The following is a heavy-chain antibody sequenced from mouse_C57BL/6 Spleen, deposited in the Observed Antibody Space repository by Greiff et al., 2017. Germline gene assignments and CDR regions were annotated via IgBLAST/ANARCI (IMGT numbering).Heavy chain of an antibody. CDR2: ILPGSVST. J-gene: IGHJ4*01. D-gene: IGHD3-1*01. CDR1: GYTFTGYW. CDR3: ARSGPYYAMDY. V-gene: IGHV1-9*01. Sequence: QVQLQQSGAELMKPGASVKLSCKATGYTFTGYWIEWVKQRPGHGLEWIGEILPGSVSTNYNEKFKGKATFTADTSSNTAYMQLSSLTTEDSAIXYCARSGPYYAMDYWGQGTSVTVSS.